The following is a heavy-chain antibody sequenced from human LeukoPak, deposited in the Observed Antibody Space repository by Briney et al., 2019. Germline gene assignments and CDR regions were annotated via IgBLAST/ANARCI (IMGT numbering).Heavy chain of an antibody. CDR1: GFTFSSYS. J-gene: IGHJ4*02. D-gene: IGHD2-21*02. CDR2: ISSSSSYI. Sequence: GGSLRLSCAASGFTFSSYSMNWVRQAPGKGLEWVSSISSSSSYIYYADSVKGRFTISRDNAKNSLYLQMNSLRAEDTAVYYCARDIGPYCGGDCHPRDDYWGQGTLVTVSS. CDR3: ARDIGPYCGGDCHPRDDY. V-gene: IGHV3-21*01.